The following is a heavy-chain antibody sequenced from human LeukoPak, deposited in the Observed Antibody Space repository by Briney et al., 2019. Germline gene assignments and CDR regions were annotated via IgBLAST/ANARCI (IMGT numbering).Heavy chain of an antibody. CDR1: GYTFTSYD. D-gene: IGHD4-23*01. Sequence: ASVKVSCKASGYTFTSYDINWVRQATGQGLEWMGWMNPNSGNTGYAQKFQGRVTMTRNTSISTAYMELSRLRSDDTAVYYCARGPFGGNARYWYFDLWGRGTLVTVSS. CDR3: ARGPFGGNARYWYFDL. V-gene: IGHV1-8*01. CDR2: MNPNSGNT. J-gene: IGHJ2*01.